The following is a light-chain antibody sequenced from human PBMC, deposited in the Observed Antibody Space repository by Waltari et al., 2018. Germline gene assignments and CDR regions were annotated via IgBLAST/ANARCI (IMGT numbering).Light chain of an antibody. CDR2: EAS. CDR3: QNHERLPAT. CDR1: QSIGRY. V-gene: IGKV3-20*01. Sequence: IVLTQSPGTLSLSPGERATLSFRASQSIGRYLVWYQQKPGQPPRLLLYEASRRATGIPDRFSGSGSGTDFSLTISRLEPEDFGVYYCQNHERLPATFGQGTRVEI. J-gene: IGKJ1*01.